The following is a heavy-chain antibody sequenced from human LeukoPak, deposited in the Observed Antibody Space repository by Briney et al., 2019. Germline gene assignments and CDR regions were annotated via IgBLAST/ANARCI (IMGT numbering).Heavy chain of an antibody. CDR2: IHHSGGT. V-gene: IGHV4-4*02. Sequence: PSGTLSLTCAVSGDSISSDIRWNWVRQPPGKGLEWIGEIHHSGGTNYNPSLKSRVTISLDKSKNQFSLELNSVTAADTALYYCSRGRDYRLHYWGQGTLVTVSS. J-gene: IGHJ4*02. CDR3: SRGRDYRLHY. D-gene: IGHD4/OR15-4a*01. CDR1: GDSISSDIR.